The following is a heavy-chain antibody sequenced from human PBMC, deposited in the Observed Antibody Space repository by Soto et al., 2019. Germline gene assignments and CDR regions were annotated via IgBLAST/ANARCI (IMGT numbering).Heavy chain of an antibody. CDR2: IIPIFGTA. CDR1: GATFSTYG. J-gene: IGHJ4*02. V-gene: IGHV1-69*12. CDR3: ARALEEYYYDSSGYYSAY. Sequence: QVHLVQSGAEVKKPGSSVKVSCKASGATFSTYGFTWVRPAPGQGLEWMGGIIPIFGTAHYAQKFQGRVTITADEPTSTAYMELSILRSEDTAVYYCARALEEYYYDSSGYYSAYWGQGTLVTVSP. D-gene: IGHD3-22*01.